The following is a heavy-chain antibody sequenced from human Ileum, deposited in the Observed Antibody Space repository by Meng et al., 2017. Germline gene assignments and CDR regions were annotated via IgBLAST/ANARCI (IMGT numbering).Heavy chain of an antibody. D-gene: IGHD5-24*01. CDR1: GYSFTNYW. J-gene: IGHJ6*02. CDR3: ARLGLSGCSTIRCFESYYYHGMDV. V-gene: IGHV5-51*01. CDR2: IYPGDSDT. Sequence: GGSLRLSCTGSGYSFTNYWIGWVRQMPGKGLEWMGMIYPGDSDTNYSPSFQGQVTISVDNSISTAYLQWRSLKASDTAMYYCARLGLSGCSTIRCFESYYYHGMDVWGQGTTVTVSS.